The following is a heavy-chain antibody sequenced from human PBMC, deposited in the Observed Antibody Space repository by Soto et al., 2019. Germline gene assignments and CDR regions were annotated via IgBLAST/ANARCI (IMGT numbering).Heavy chain of an antibody. CDR2: ISAYNGNT. Sequence: ASVKVSCKASGYTFTSYGISWVRQAPGQGLEWMGWISAYNGNTNYAQKLQGRVTMTTDTSTSTAYMELRSLRSDDTAVYYCARDNLIFRSGGYRNPNWYDPWGQGTLVTVSS. V-gene: IGHV1-18*01. J-gene: IGHJ5*02. CDR3: ARDNLIFRSGGYRNPNWYDP. D-gene: IGHD6-19*01. CDR1: GYTFTSYG.